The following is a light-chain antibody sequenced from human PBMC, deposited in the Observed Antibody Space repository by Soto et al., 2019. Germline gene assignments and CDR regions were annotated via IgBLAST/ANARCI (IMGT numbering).Light chain of an antibody. CDR2: AAS. V-gene: IGKV1-39*01. J-gene: IGKJ5*01. CDR3: EQSYSTPHT. CDR1: QSISSY. Sequence: IQITHSPTSLSAYVLDRVTITCRASQSISSYLNWYQQKPGKAPKLLIYAASSLQSGVPSRFSGSGSGTDFTLTISSLQPEDFATYYCEQSYSTPHTFGQGTRLEMK.